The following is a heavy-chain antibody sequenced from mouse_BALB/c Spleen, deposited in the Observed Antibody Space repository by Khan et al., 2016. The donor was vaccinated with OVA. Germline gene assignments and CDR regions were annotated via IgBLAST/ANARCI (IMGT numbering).Heavy chain of an antibody. CDR1: GFTFSSFG. CDR3: ARSGGNFHWYFDV. V-gene: IGHV5-17*02. CDR2: VSSGSSTT. J-gene: IGHJ1*01. D-gene: IGHD2-1*01. Sequence: EVELVESGGGLVQPGGSRKLSCAASGFTFSSFGMHWVRQAPKKGLEWVAYVSSGSSTTYYVDTVKGRFTISRDNPKNTPFLQITSLRSEDTAMYYGARSGGNFHWYFDVWGAGTSVTVSS.